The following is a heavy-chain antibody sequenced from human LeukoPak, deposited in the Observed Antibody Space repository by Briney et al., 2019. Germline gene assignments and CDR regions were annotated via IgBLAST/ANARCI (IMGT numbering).Heavy chain of an antibody. CDR2: INSGSTYI. D-gene: IGHD3-10*01. CDR1: GFTFSSYN. V-gene: IGHV3-21*01. Sequence: GGSLRLSCAASGFTFSSYNMNWVRQAPGKGLEWVSSINSGSTYINYADSVKGRFTISRDNAENSLYLQMSSLRAEDTAVYYCARVSLGNNYQSGSHVCWVQGTLVTVSS. CDR3: ARVSLGNNYQSGSHVC. J-gene: IGHJ4*02.